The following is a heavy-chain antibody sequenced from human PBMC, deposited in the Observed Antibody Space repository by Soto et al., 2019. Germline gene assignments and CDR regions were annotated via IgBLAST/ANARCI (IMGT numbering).Heavy chain of an antibody. J-gene: IGHJ6*02. CDR1: GFTFSGSA. D-gene: IGHD2-2*02. V-gene: IGHV3-73*01. CDR2: IRSKANSYAT. Sequence: GGSLRLSCAASGFTFSGSAMHWVRQASGKGLEWVGRIRSKANSYATAYAASVKGRFTISRDDSKKTAYLQMNSLKTEDTAVYYCTRHVYTISYYYGMDVWGQGTTVTVSS. CDR3: TRHVYTISYYYGMDV.